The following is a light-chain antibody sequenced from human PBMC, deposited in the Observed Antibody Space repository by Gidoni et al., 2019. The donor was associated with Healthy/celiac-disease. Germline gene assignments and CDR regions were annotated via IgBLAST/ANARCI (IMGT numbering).Light chain of an antibody. CDR2: AAS. CDR3: QQSYSTPRT. Sequence: DIQMHQSPSSLSASVGDRVTITCRASQSISSYLNWYQQKPGKAPKLLIYAASSLQSGVPSRFSGSGSGTDFTLTISSLQPEDFATYYCQQSYSTPRTFGQGTKVEIK. J-gene: IGKJ1*01. V-gene: IGKV1-39*01. CDR1: QSISSY.